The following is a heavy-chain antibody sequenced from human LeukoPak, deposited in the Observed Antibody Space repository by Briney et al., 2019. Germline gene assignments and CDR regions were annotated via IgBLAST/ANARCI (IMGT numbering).Heavy chain of an antibody. J-gene: IGHJ4*02. V-gene: IGHV4-31*03. CDR3: ARNRDGYNSFDY. CDR2: IYYSGSS. Sequence: SETLSLTCTVSGGSISSSSYYWGWIRQHPGKGREWIGYIYYSGSSYYNPSLRSRVTISVDTSKNHFSLKLSSVTAADTAVYYCARNRDGYNSFDYWGQGTLVTV. D-gene: IGHD5-24*01. CDR1: GGSISSSSYY.